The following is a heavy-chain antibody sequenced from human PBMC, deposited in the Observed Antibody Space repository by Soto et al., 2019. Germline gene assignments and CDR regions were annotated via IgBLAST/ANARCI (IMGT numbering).Heavy chain of an antibody. J-gene: IGHJ6*02. Sequence: GGSLRLSCAASGFTFSSYGMHWVRQAPGKGLEWVAVIWYDGSNKYYADSVKGRFTISRDNSKNTLYLQMNSLRAEDTAVYYCARAYYYYGMDVWGQGTTVTGSS. CDR1: GFTFSSYG. V-gene: IGHV3-33*01. CDR3: ARAYYYYGMDV. CDR2: IWYDGSNK.